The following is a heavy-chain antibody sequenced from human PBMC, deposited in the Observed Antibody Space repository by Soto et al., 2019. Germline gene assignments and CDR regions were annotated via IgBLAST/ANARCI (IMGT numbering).Heavy chain of an antibody. D-gene: IGHD3-10*01. CDR1: GGSVSSGSYY. Sequence: SETLSLTCTVSGGSVSSGSYYWSWIRQPPGKGLEWIGYIYYSGSTNYNPSLKSRVTISVDTSKNQFSLKLSSVTAADTAVYYCARDVRYYYGSGSHNWFDPWGQGTLVTVSS. CDR2: IYYSGST. V-gene: IGHV4-61*01. J-gene: IGHJ5*02. CDR3: ARDVRYYYGSGSHNWFDP.